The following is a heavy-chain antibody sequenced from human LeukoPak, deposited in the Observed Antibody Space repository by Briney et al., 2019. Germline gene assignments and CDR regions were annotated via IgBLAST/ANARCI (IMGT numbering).Heavy chain of an antibody. CDR1: GYTLATYG. CDR3: AKVAGDRMDH. D-gene: IGHD6-13*01. J-gene: IGHJ4*02. Sequence: ASVKVSCKASGYTLATYGFCWVRQAPGHGLEWMGWISANSGKTDYAQKFQGRVTMTTDTSTTTAYMELRSLRPDDTALYFCAKVAGDRMDHWGQGTLLTVSS. CDR2: ISANSGKT. V-gene: IGHV1-18*01.